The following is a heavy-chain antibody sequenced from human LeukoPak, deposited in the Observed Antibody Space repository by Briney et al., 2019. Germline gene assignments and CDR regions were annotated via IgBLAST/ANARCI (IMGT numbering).Heavy chain of an antibody. CDR3: VRPVVVVTANDKSDAFDV. V-gene: IGHV4-59*01. J-gene: IGHJ3*01. Sequence: SETLSLTCTVSGGSISSYYWNWLRQPPGEGLKWVGYIYYTGGSNYNPSLKSRGTISLDTSNNQFSLKLSSVTAADTAVYYCVRPVVVVTANDKSDAFDVWGQGTVVTVSS. CDR2: IYYTGGS. D-gene: IGHD2-21*02. CDR1: GGSISSYY.